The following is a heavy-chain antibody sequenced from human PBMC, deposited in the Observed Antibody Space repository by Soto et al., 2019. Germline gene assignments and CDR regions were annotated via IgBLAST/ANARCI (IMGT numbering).Heavy chain of an antibody. V-gene: IGHV1-46*03. Sequence: GASVKVSCKASGYTFTTYYLHWVRQAPGQGLEWMGIINPNGGNTSYAQKFQGRVTMTRDTSTSTVYMEMSSLRSEDTAVYYCVRETTSYHFDYWGHGTQVTVSS. CDR1: GYTFTTYY. J-gene: IGHJ4*01. CDR2: INPNGGNT. D-gene: IGHD1-1*01. CDR3: VRETTSYHFDY.